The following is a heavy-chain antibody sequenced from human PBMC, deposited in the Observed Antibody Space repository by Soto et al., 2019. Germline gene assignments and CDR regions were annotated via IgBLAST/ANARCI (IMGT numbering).Heavy chain of an antibody. V-gene: IGHV4-34*01. D-gene: IGHD3-3*01. Sequence: SETLSLTCAVYGGSFSGYYWSWIRQPPGKGLEWIGEINHSGSTNYNPSLKSRVTISVDTSKNQFSLKLSSVTAADTAVYYCARGRVTIFGVVIPVPNYFDYWGQGTLVTVSS. CDR3: ARGRVTIFGVVIPVPNYFDY. CDR2: INHSGST. J-gene: IGHJ4*02. CDR1: GGSFSGYY.